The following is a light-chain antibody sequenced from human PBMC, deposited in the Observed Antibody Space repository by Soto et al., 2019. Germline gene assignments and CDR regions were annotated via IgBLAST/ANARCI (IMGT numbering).Light chain of an antibody. J-gene: IGKJ2*01. Sequence: DIVLTQTPLSSPVTLGQPASISCRSSQSLVHSDGNTYLSWFHQRPGQPPRLLIDKVSNRFSGVPDRLSGSGAGTDFTLKISRVEAEDVAIYFCMQATQYRPYTFGQGTKLEIK. CDR1: QSLVHSDGNTY. CDR2: KVS. V-gene: IGKV2-24*01. CDR3: MQATQYRPYT.